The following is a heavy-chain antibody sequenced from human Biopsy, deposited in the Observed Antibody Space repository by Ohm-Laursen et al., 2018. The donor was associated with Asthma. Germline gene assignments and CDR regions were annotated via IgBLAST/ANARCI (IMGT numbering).Heavy chain of an antibody. CDR2: IYYSGTT. Sequence: GTLSLTYGLSSGSGGYMRSGNYYWGWIRQPPGKGLEWIGSIYYSGTTYYNPSLESRVTVSADTSKNQFSLKLTSVTAADTAVYYCVRGSSSWHHGPFHYYYGLDVWGQRTTATVSS. CDR1: GGYMRSGNYY. D-gene: IGHD6-13*01. J-gene: IGHJ6*02. CDR3: VRGSSSWHHGPFHYYYGLDV. V-gene: IGHV4-39*01.